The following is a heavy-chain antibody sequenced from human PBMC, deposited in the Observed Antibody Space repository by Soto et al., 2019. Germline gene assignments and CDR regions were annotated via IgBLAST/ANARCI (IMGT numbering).Heavy chain of an antibody. V-gene: IGHV1-3*01. CDR2: INAGNGNT. Sequence: ASVKVSCKASGYTFTSYAMHWVRQAPGQRLEWMGWINAGNGNTKYSQKFQGRVTITRDTSASTAYMELSSLRSEDTAVYYCARDQGDYYYYGMDVWGQGTTVTVSS. J-gene: IGHJ6*02. CDR1: GYTFTSYA. CDR3: ARDQGDYYYYGMDV.